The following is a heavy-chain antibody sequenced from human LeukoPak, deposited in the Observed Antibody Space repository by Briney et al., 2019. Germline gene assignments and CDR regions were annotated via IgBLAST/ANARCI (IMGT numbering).Heavy chain of an antibody. CDR3: ARDLGSYYVSNWFDP. D-gene: IGHD1-26*01. CDR2: INSDGSST. CDR1: GFTFSNAW. J-gene: IGHJ5*02. Sequence: GGSLRLSCAASGFTFSNAWMSWVRQAPGKGLEWVGRINSDGSSTSYADSVKGRFTISRDNAKNSLYLQMNSLRAEDTAVYYCARDLGSYYVSNWFDPWGQGTLVTVSS. V-gene: IGHV3-74*01.